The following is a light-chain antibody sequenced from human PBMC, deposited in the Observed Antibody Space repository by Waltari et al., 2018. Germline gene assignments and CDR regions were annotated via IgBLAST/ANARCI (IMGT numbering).Light chain of an antibody. J-gene: IGKJ1*01. CDR1: QSISGW. Sequence: DIQITQSPSPLSASFGARVTIPCRASQSISGWLAWYQQKPGKAPKLLFYKASNLQTGVPSRFSASGSGTEFTLIISSLQPDDFATYYCHQYHSYSTFGQGTKVEVK. V-gene: IGKV1-5*03. CDR3: HQYHSYST. CDR2: KAS.